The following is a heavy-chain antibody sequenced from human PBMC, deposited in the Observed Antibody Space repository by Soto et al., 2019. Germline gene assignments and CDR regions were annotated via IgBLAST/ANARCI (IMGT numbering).Heavy chain of an antibody. Sequence: WGSLRLSCSASVFTFSDYYMSWIRQAPGKGLEWVSYISSSSSYTNYADSVKGRFTISRDNAKNSLYLQMNSLRAEDMAVYYCARERDLMKDTALDVWGQGTTVTVSS. CDR2: ISSSSSYT. CDR1: VFTFSDYY. CDR3: ARERDLMKDTALDV. D-gene: IGHD5-18*01. J-gene: IGHJ6*02. V-gene: IGHV3-11*06.